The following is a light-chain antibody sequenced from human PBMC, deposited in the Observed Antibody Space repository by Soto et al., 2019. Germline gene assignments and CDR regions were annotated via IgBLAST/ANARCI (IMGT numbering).Light chain of an antibody. CDR3: QQYRSSPIT. Sequence: EIVLTQSPGTLSLSPGERATLSCRASQSVSSSYLAWYQQKPGQAPRLLIYGASSRATGIPDRFSGGGSGTDFSLTISRLDPEDFAVYYCQQYRSSPITFGQGTRLEIK. J-gene: IGKJ5*01. CDR1: QSVSSSY. V-gene: IGKV3-20*01. CDR2: GAS.